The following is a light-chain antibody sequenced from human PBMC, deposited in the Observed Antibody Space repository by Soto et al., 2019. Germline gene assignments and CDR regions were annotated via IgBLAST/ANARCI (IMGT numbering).Light chain of an antibody. J-gene: IGKJ1*01. CDR1: QVISRW. V-gene: IGKV1-12*02. CDR2: GAS. CDR3: LQDYTYPWT. Sequence: SACVRNIIKITCRACQVISRWLAWYQQKLGKAPKLLIFGASNLQVGVPVRFSASGSRTKFTLTISNLQPEDFASYYCLQDYTYPWTFGQGTKVDIK.